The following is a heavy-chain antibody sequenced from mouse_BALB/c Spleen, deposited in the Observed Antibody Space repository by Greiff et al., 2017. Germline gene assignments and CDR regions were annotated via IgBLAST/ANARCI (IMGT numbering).Heavy chain of an antibody. V-gene: IGHV5-9-4*01. Sequence: EVKVVESGGGLVKPGGSLKLSCAASGFTFSSYAMSWVRQSPEKRLEWVAEISSGGSYTYYPDTVTGRFTISRDNAKNTLYLEMSSLRSEDTAMYYCARDSSSYWFAYWGQGTLVTVSA. CDR2: ISSGGSYT. CDR1: GFTFSSYA. J-gene: IGHJ3*01. CDR3: ARDSSSYWFAY. D-gene: IGHD1-1*01.